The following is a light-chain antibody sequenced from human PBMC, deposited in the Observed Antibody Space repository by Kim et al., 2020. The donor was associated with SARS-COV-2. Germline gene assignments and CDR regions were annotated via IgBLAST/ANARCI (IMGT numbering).Light chain of an antibody. Sequence: DIQMTQSPSSLSASVGDRVTITCRASQRIASYLHWYQQKPGKAPNLLIYGASSIQSGVPSRFSGSGSGTDFTLTISSLHPEDFATYYCQQTYTSWTFGPGTKVDIK. CDR1: QRIASY. CDR2: GAS. V-gene: IGKV1-39*01. CDR3: QQTYTSWT. J-gene: IGKJ1*01.